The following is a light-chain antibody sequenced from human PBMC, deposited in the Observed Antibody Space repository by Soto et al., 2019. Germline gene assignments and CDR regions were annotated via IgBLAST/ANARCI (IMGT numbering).Light chain of an antibody. V-gene: IGKV1-5*01. Sequence: DIQMTQSPSTLSGSVGDRVTITCRASQTISSWLAWYQQKPGKAPKLLISATSNLENGVPSRFSGSGSGTDFTLTITSLQPEDFATYYCQQYASFSPALGQGNKV. CDR1: QTISSW. J-gene: IGKJ1*01. CDR2: ATS. CDR3: QQYASFSPA.